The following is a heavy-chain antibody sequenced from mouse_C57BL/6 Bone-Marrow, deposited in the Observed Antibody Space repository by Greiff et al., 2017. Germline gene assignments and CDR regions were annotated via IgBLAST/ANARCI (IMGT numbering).Heavy chain of an antibody. CDR1: GYTFTSYW. V-gene: IGHV1-64*01. CDR2: IHPNSGST. Sequence: QVQLQQPGAELVKPGASVKLSCKASGYTFTSYWMHWVKQRPGQGLEWIGMIHPNSGSTNYNEKFKSKDTLTVDKSSSTAYMQLSSLTSEDSAVYYCAHYYGDYAMDYWGQGTSVPVSS. D-gene: IGHD1-2*01. CDR3: AHYYGDYAMDY. J-gene: IGHJ4*01.